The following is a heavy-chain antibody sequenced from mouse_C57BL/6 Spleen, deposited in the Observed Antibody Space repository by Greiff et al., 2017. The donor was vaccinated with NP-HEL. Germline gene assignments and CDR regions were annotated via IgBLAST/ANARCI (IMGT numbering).Heavy chain of an antibody. D-gene: IGHD2-3*01. V-gene: IGHV5-9-1*02. Sequence: EVQVVESGEGLVKPGGSLKLSCAASGFTFSSYAMSWVRQTPEKRLEWVAYISSGGDYIYYADTVKGRFTISRDNARNTLYLQMSSLKSEDTAMYYCTRDGDGYYVGAVDYWGQGTSVTVSS. J-gene: IGHJ4*01. CDR1: GFTFSSYA. CDR2: ISSGGDYI. CDR3: TRDGDGYYVGAVDY.